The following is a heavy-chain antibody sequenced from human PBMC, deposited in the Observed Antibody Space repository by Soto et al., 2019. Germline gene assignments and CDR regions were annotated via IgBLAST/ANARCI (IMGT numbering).Heavy chain of an antibody. CDR1: GGSISRGDYY. D-gene: IGHD2-15*01. Sequence: QVQLQESGPGLVKPSQTLSLTCTVSGGSISRGDYYWSWIRQPPGKGLEWIGYIYYSGSTYYNPSLKGRVTISVDTSKSQFSLKLSSVTAADTAVYYCARWTGLASVGWFDYWGQGTLVTVSS. CDR2: IYYSGST. CDR3: ARWTGLASVGWFDY. V-gene: IGHV4-30-4*01. J-gene: IGHJ4*02.